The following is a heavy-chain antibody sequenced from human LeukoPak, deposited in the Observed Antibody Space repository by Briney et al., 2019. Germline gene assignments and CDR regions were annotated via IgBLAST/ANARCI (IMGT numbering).Heavy chain of an antibody. Sequence: SETLSLTCAVYGGSFSGYYWSWIRQPPGKGLEWIGEINHSGSTNYNPSLKSRVTISVDTSKNQFSLKLSSVTAADTAVYYCARTSPHYDFWSVIYYYMDVWGKETTVTVSS. V-gene: IGHV4-34*01. CDR2: INHSGST. D-gene: IGHD3-3*01. J-gene: IGHJ6*03. CDR1: GGSFSGYY. CDR3: ARTSPHYDFWSVIYYYMDV.